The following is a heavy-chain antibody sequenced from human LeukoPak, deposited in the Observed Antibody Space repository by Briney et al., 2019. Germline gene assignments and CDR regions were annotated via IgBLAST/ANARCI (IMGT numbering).Heavy chain of an antibody. D-gene: IGHD5-18*01. CDR3: ARGRIHSWSDAFDI. CDR1: GYTFIGHY. V-gene: IGHV1-2*02. Sequence: ASVKVSCKASGYTFIGHYMHWVRQAPGQGLEWMGWINSNSGGTKYAQKFQGSVIMTRDTSISTAYMELSRLKSDDTAVYYCARGRIHSWSDAFDIWGQETTVTVSP. CDR2: INSNSGGT. J-gene: IGHJ3*02.